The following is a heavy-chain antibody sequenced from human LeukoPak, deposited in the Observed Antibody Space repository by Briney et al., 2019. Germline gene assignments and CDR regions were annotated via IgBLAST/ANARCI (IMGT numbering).Heavy chain of an antibody. CDR1: GFSFSDSY. D-gene: IGHD1-26*01. V-gene: IGHV3-11*01. CDR3: ARGGLISGSYTIDF. Sequence: GGSLRLSCVVSGFSFSDSYMTWIRQTPGKGLESLAYISGSGSDIYYADSVKGRFTISRDNAKNSLYLQMNSLRSEDTAVYYCARGGLISGSYTIDFWGQGTLVTVSS. J-gene: IGHJ4*02. CDR2: ISGSGSDI.